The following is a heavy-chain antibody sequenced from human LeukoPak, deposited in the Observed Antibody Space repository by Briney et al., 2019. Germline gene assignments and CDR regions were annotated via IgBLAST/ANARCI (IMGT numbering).Heavy chain of an antibody. Sequence: PSETLSLTCAVSGGSISSGGYSWSWIRQPPGKGLEWIGYIYHSGSTYYNPSLKSRVTISVDRSKNQFSLKLSSVTAADTAVYHCAREAHGGNYFDYWGQGTLVTVSS. CDR2: IYHSGST. CDR1: GGSISSGGYS. D-gene: IGHD4-23*01. V-gene: IGHV4-30-2*01. CDR3: AREAHGGNYFDY. J-gene: IGHJ4*02.